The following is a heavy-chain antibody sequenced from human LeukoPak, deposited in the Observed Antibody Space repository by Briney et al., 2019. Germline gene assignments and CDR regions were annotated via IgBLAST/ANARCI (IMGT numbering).Heavy chain of an antibody. J-gene: IGHJ4*02. CDR3: ARVGLIYYFDY. D-gene: IGHD2-15*01. CDR1: GGTFSSYT. V-gene: IGHV1-69*02. Sequence: ASVKVSCKASGGTFSSYTISWVRQAPGQGLEWMGRIIPILGIANYAQKFQGRVTITADKSTSTAYMELSSLRSEDTAVYYCARVGLIYYFDYWGQGTLVTVSS. CDR2: IIPILGIA.